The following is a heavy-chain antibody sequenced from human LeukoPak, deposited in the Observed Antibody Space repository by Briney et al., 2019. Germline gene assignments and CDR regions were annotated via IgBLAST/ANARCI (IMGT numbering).Heavy chain of an antibody. CDR3: ARGGYIAAAENYYYYYMDV. CDR2: INHSGST. J-gene: IGHJ6*03. V-gene: IGHV4-34*01. CDR1: GGSFSGYY. Sequence: PSETLSLTCAVYGGSFSGYYWSWIRQPPGKGLEWIGEINHSGSTNYNPSLKSRVTISVDTSKNQFSLKLSSVTAADTAVYYCARGGYIAAAENYYYYYMDVWGKGTTVTVSS. D-gene: IGHD6-13*01.